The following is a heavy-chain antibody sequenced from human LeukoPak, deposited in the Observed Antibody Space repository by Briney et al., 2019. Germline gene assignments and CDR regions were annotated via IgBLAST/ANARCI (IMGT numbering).Heavy chain of an antibody. CDR1: GFTFSSYA. CDR3: AKDQGLRYFDWLYDY. Sequence: PGGSLRLSCAASGFTFSSYAMSWVRQAPGKGLEWVSAISGSGGSTYYADSVKGRFTISRDNYKNTLYLQMNSLRAEDTAVYYCAKDQGLRYFDWLYDYWGQGTLVTVSS. D-gene: IGHD3-9*01. V-gene: IGHV3-23*01. CDR2: ISGSGGST. J-gene: IGHJ4*02.